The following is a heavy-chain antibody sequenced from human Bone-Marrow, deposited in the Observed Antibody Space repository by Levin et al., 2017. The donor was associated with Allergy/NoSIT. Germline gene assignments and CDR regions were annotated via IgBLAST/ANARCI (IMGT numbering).Heavy chain of an antibody. CDR3: ARDLGRPNRAGAFDI. J-gene: IGHJ3*02. D-gene: IGHD3-16*01. CDR2: ISISSSTI. CDR1: GFTFTNFE. V-gene: IGHV3-48*03. Sequence: SCVGSGFTFTNFEMNWVRQAPGKGLEWLSYISISSSTIFYADSVKGRFTVSRDDAKNSLFLQINSLRAEDTAVYYCARDLGRPNRAGAFDIWGQGTTVTVSS.